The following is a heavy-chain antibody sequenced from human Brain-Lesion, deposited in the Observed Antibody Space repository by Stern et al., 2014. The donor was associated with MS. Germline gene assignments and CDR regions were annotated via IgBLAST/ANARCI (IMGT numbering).Heavy chain of an antibody. CDR2: IFNSVIT. CDR1: GGSISSGGYY. CDR3: ARGRVVPGFQYYATDV. Sequence: QLQLQESGPGLVKPSQTLSLSCTVSGGSISSGGYYWSLIRQPAGKGLEWIGRIFNSVITAYNPPLKSRFTISIATSKNQFSLRLNSMTAADTAVYYCARGRVVPGFQYYATDVWGQGTTVIVSS. V-gene: IGHV4-61*02. D-gene: IGHD2-2*01. J-gene: IGHJ6*02.